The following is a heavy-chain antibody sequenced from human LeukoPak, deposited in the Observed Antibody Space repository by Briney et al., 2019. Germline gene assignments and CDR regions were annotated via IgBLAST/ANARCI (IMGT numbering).Heavy chain of an antibody. V-gene: IGHV3-33*01. CDR3: ARDPYGSGSTSFDI. D-gene: IGHD3-10*01. CDR2: IWYDGSNK. CDR1: GFTFRSYG. Sequence: GGSLRLSCAASGFTFRSYGMHWVRQAPGKGLEWVAVIWYDGSNKYYADSVKGRFTISRDNSKNTLYLQMNSLRAEDTAVYYCARDPYGSGSTSFDIWGQGTMVTVSS. J-gene: IGHJ3*02.